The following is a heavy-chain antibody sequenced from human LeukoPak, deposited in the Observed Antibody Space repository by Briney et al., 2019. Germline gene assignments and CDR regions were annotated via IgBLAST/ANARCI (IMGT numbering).Heavy chain of an antibody. Sequence: GGSLRLSCVASGFTFNYYWMSWVRQAPGKGLEWVANIKEDGSENYSVDSVKGRFTISRDNAKNSLYLQMNSLRAEDTAVYYCARGEIYAESPCFDYWGQGTLVTVSS. CDR3: ARGEIYAESPCFDY. V-gene: IGHV3-7*01. J-gene: IGHJ4*02. CDR1: GFTFNYYW. CDR2: IKEDGSEN. D-gene: IGHD5/OR15-5a*01.